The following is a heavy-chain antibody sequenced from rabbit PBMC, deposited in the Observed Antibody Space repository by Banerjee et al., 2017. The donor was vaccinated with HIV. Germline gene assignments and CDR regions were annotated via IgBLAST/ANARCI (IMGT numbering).Heavy chain of an antibody. D-gene: IGHD7-1*01. CDR3: ARDLADYTGYNYITRLDL. J-gene: IGHJ3*01. CDR2: IDAGSSGYT. Sequence: QSLEESGGDLVKPGASLTLTCTASGFDLSSYYYIYWVRQAPGKGLEWIACIDAGSSGYTWYANWAKGRFTISKTSSTTVTLQMTTMTAADTATYFCARDLADYTGYNYITRLDLWGPGTLVTVS. V-gene: IGHV1S40*01. CDR1: GFDLSSYYY.